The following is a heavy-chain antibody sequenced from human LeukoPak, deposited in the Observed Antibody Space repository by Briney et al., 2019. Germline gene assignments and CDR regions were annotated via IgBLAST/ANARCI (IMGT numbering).Heavy chain of an antibody. CDR1: GGSFSGYY. J-gene: IGHJ6*03. D-gene: IGHD2-15*01. CDR2: INHSGST. Sequence: PSETMSLTCAVYGGSFSGYYWSWIRQPPGKGLELIGIINHSGSTNYNPSLKSRVTISVDTSKNQFSLKLSSVTAADPAVYYCARGVNYSGGSCYPHYMVVWGKGTTVTVSS. V-gene: IGHV4-34*01. CDR3: ARGVNYSGGSCYPHYMVV.